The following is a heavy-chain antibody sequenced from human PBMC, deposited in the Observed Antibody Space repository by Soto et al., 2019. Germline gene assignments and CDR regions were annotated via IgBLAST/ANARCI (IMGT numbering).Heavy chain of an antibody. CDR3: ARYLGYDSSGSQVGINDAFDI. D-gene: IGHD3-22*01. J-gene: IGHJ3*02. CDR1: FVSISICCYY. V-gene: IGHV4-31*03. CDR2: IYYSGST. Sequence: CTVSFVSISICCYYFSWIRHHPLKWVEVIWYIYYSGSTYYNPSLKSRVTISLDTSKNQFSLKLSSVTAADTAVYYCARYLGYDSSGSQVGINDAFDIWGQRTMVTVSS.